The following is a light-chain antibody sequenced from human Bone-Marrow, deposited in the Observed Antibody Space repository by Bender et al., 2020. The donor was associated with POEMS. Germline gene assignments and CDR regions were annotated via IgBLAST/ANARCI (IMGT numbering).Light chain of an antibody. CDR2: EVT. V-gene: IGLV2-23*02. CDR1: SSDVGNYNF. Sequence: QSVLTQPPSASGTPGQRVTISCSGSSSDVGNYNFVSWYQQHPGKAPKLIIYEVTKRPSGVSNRFSASKSGDTASLTISGLQAEDEADYSCCSYASANTYVFGGGTKLTVL. J-gene: IGLJ2*01. CDR3: CSYASANTYV.